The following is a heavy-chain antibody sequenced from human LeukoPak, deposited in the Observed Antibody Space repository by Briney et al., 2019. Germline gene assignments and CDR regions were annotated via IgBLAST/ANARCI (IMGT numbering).Heavy chain of an antibody. CDR2: IKSKTDGGTT. CDR1: GFNFGDYY. J-gene: IGHJ3*02. D-gene: IGHD3-9*01. V-gene: IGHV3-15*01. Sequence: PGGSLRLTCAGSGFNFGDYYMSWVRQAPGKGLEWVGRIKSKTDGGTTDYAAPVKGRFTISRDDSKNTLYLQMNSLKTEDTAVYYCTTDTNYDILTGYIDAFDIWGQGTMVTVSS. CDR3: TTDTNYDILTGYIDAFDI.